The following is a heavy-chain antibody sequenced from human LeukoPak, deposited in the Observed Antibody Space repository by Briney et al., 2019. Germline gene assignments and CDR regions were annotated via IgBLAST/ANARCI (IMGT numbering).Heavy chain of an antibody. Sequence: SETLSLTCTVSSGSISSYYWSWIRQPPGKGLEWIGYIYYSGSTNYNPSLKSRVTISVDTSKNQFSLKLSSVTAADTAVYYCARAYSYGPDYFDYWGQGTLVTVSS. J-gene: IGHJ4*02. D-gene: IGHD5-18*01. CDR1: SGSISSYY. CDR3: ARAYSYGPDYFDY. CDR2: IYYSGST. V-gene: IGHV4-59*01.